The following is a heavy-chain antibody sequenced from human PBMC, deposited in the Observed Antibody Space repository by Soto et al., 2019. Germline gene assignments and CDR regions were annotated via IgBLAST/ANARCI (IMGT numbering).Heavy chain of an antibody. CDR1: GYSFTSYW. Sequence: GESLKISCKGSGYSFTSYWIGWVLQIPWKGLEWMGIIYPGDSDTRYSPSFQGQVTISADKSISTAYLQWSSLKASDTAMYYCARQGLDADQLRYFDWLAHFDYWGQGTLVTVSS. V-gene: IGHV5-51*01. CDR3: ARQGLDADQLRYFDWLAHFDY. J-gene: IGHJ4*02. CDR2: IYPGDSDT. D-gene: IGHD3-9*01.